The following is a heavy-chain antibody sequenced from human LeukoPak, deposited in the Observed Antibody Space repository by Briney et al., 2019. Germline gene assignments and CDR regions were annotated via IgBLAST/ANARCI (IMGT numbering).Heavy chain of an antibody. D-gene: IGHD6-13*01. CDR2: IYYSGST. V-gene: IGHV4-59*01. CDR3: ERGPSSSWYPGDY. Sequence: SETLSLTCTVSGGSISSYYWSWIRQPLGKGLVWIVYIYYSGSTNYNPSLKSRVTISVATSKNQFSLKLSSVTAADTAVYYCERGPSSSWYPGDYWGQGTLVTVSS. J-gene: IGHJ4*02. CDR1: GGSISSYY.